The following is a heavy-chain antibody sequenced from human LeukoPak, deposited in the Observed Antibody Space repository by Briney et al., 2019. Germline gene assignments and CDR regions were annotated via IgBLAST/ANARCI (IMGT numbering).Heavy chain of an antibody. CDR2: LSGSGGST. CDR1: GFTFSNHA. V-gene: IGHV3-23*01. J-gene: IGHJ4*02. Sequence: GGSLRLSCAASGFTFSNHAMSWVRQAPGKGLEWVSILSGSGGSTYYADSVQGRVTISRDNSENTLYLRMNSLRAEDTAVYYCAKGDYGDHERFDYWGQGTLVTVSS. CDR3: AKGDYGDHERFDY. D-gene: IGHD4-17*01.